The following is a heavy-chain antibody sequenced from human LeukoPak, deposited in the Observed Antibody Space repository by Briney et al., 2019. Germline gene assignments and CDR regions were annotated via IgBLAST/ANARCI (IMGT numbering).Heavy chain of an antibody. CDR2: IYSGGST. CDR1: GFTISSYS. Sequence: SGGSLRLSCAASGFTISSYSINWVRQAPGKGLEWVSVIYSGGSTYYADSVKGRFTISRDNSKNTLYLQMNSLRAEDTAVYYCACDYYDSSGYFSWGQGTLVTVSS. D-gene: IGHD3-22*01. V-gene: IGHV3-53*01. CDR3: ACDYYDSSGYFS. J-gene: IGHJ5*02.